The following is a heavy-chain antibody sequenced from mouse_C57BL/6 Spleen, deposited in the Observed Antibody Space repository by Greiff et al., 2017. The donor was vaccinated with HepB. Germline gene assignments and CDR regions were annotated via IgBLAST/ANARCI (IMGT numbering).Heavy chain of an antibody. CDR3: ARQRDY. D-gene: IGHD6-1*01. CDR1: GYTFTSYW. Sequence: VQLQQSGAELVRPGSSVKLSCKASGYTFTSYWMDWVKQRPGQGREWIGNIYPSDSETHYNQKFKDKATLTVDKSSSTAYMQLSSLTSEDSAVYYCARQRDYWGQGTTLTVSS. V-gene: IGHV1-61*01. CDR2: IYPSDSET. J-gene: IGHJ2*01.